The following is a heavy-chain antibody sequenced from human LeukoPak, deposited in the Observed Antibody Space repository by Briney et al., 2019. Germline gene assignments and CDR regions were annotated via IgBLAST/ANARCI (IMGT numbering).Heavy chain of an antibody. CDR2: ISAGGGST. D-gene: IGHD6-13*01. V-gene: IGHV3-23*01. Sequence: PGGSLRLSCAASGLTFSDYSMTWVRQAPGKGLFWVSGISAGGGSTYYADSVKGRFTISRDNSRNTLHLQMNSLRAEGTAVYYCAKDAAGPEYWGQGTLVTVSS. CDR1: GLTFSDYS. J-gene: IGHJ4*02. CDR3: AKDAAGPEY.